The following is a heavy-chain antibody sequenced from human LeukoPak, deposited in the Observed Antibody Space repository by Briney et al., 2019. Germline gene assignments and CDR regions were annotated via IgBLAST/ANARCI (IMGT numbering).Heavy chain of an antibody. CDR3: AREGYSGYDYGFST. J-gene: IGHJ4*02. V-gene: IGHV1-2*04. CDR2: INPNSGGT. D-gene: IGHD5-12*01. Sequence: ASVKVSCKASGYTFTGYYMHWVRQAPGQGLEWMGWINPNSGGTNYAQKFQGWVTMTRDTSISTAYMELSRLRSDDTAVYYCAREGYSGYDYGFSTRGQGTLVTVSS. CDR1: GYTFTGYY.